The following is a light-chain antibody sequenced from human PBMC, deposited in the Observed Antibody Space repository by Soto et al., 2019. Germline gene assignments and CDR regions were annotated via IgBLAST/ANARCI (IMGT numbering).Light chain of an antibody. J-gene: IGLJ1*01. V-gene: IGLV2-14*03. CDR3: SSCTSTTSYV. CDR1: XXDIGGSYN. Sequence: QSALTQPASVSGSPGQSITISXXXXXXDIGGSYNVSWHQQHPGKAPKLIIYDVTNRPSGVSNRCSGSKTGNTASLIISGLQAEDYADYYCSSCTSTTSYVFGSGTKLTVL. CDR2: DVT.